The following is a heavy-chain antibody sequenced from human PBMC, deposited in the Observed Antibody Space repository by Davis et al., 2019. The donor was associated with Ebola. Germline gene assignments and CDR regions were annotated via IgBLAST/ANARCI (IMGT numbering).Heavy chain of an antibody. D-gene: IGHD3-3*01. Sequence: PGGSLRLSCAASGFTFSSYWMSWVRQAPGKGLEWVANIKQDGSEKYYVDSVKGRFTISRDNAKNSLYLQMNSLRAEDTAVYYCARDSLGDFWSGWILDYWGQGTLVTVSS. CDR2: IKQDGSEK. V-gene: IGHV3-7*03. CDR3: ARDSLGDFWSGWILDY. CDR1: GFTFSSYW. J-gene: IGHJ4*02.